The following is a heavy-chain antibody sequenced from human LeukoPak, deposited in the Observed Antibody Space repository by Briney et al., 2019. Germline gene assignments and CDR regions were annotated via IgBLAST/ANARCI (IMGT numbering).Heavy chain of an antibody. D-gene: IGHD6-19*01. Sequence: SETLSLTCTVSGGSISSGSYYWSWIRQPAGKGLEWIGRIYTSGSTNYNPSLKSRVTISVDTSKNQFSLKLSSVTAADTAVYYCASERTPVAYPYYYYYMDAWGKGTTVTISS. V-gene: IGHV4-61*02. CDR1: GGSISSGSYY. CDR3: ASERTPVAYPYYYYYMDA. J-gene: IGHJ6*03. CDR2: IYTSGST.